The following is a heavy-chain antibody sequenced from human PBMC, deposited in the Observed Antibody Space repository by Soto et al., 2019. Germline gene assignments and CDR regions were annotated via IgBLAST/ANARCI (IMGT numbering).Heavy chain of an antibody. CDR3: ASNSYGYTFYYY. CDR2: IYYSENT. D-gene: IGHD5-18*01. Sequence: SETLSLTCTVSGVSISSGDYYWSWIRQPPGKGLEWIGYIYYSENTYSNPSLKSRVAISGDTSKNQFSLKLSSVTAADTAVYYCASNSYGYTFYYYCGQRTLVTVSS. J-gene: IGHJ4*02. V-gene: IGHV4-30-4*01. CDR1: GVSISSGDYY.